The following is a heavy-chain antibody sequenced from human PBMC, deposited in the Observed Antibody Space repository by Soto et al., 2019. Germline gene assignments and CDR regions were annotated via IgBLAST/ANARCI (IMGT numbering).Heavy chain of an antibody. D-gene: IGHD3-22*01. J-gene: IGHJ4*02. V-gene: IGHV2-5*01. CDR2: IYWNDDK. CDR3: AQGGRYYYDKPKGFDY. CDR1: GFSLSTSGVG. Sequence: SCPTLVNPAQTLTLTCTFSGFSLSTSGVGVGWMRQPPGKALEWLALIYWNDDKRYSPSLKSRLTITKDTSKNQVVLTMTNMDPVDTATYYCAQGGRYYYDKPKGFDYWGQGTMVTVYS.